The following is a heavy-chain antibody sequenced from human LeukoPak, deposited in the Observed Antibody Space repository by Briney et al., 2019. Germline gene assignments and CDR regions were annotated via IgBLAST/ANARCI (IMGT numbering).Heavy chain of an antibody. CDR3: ARDQGWDIVATSPYYYYGMDV. CDR2: MYYSGTA. D-gene: IGHD5-12*01. J-gene: IGHJ6*02. CDR1: GGSISSGNFY. V-gene: IGHV4-30-4*01. Sequence: SETLSLTCTVSGGSISSGNFYWSWIRQPPGKGLEWIAYMYYSGTAYYNPSLQSQVTISVDTSKNQFSLKLRSVTAADTAVYYCARDQGWDIVATSPYYYYGMDVWGQGTTVTVSS.